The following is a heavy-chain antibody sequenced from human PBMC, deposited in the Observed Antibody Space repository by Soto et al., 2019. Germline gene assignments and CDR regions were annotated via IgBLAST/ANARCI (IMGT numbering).Heavy chain of an antibody. D-gene: IGHD2-2*03. CDR2: IYYSGST. J-gene: IGHJ3*02. CDR1: GGSISSYY. Sequence: SETLSLTCTVSGGSISSYYWSWIRQPPGKGLEWIGYIYYSGSTNYNPSLKSRVTISVDTSKNQFSLKLSSVTAADTAVYYCARKQRGYSFDIWGQRTMVTGSS. V-gene: IGHV4-59*01. CDR3: ARKQRGYSFDI.